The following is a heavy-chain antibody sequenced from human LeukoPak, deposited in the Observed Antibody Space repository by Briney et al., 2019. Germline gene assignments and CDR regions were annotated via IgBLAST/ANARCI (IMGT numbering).Heavy chain of an antibody. CDR3: ARQRGYHYDSTANRFSDL. CDR1: GGSISSYY. Sequence: SETLSLTCTVSGGSISSYYWSWIRQPPGKGLEWIGSVYYSGITYYNPSLKSRVTISVDTSKNQFSLRLSSVTAADTAVYYCARQRGYHYDSTANRFSDLWGQGTRVTASS. V-gene: IGHV4-39*01. CDR2: VYYSGIT. J-gene: IGHJ5*02. D-gene: IGHD3-22*01.